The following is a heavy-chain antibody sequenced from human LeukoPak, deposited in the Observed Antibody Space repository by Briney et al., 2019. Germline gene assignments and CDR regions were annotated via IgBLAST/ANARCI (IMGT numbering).Heavy chain of an antibody. CDR1: GFTFSNHA. CDR3: AQPRITMMVDKYYYGMDV. CDR2: ITDSGGST. Sequence: GGSLRLSCAASGFTFSNHAMNWVRQAPGKGLEWVSAITDSGGSTYYADSVKGRFTISRDNSKNTLYLQMNSLRAEDTAVYYCAQPRITMMVDKYYYGMDVWGQGTTVTVSS. J-gene: IGHJ6*02. D-gene: IGHD3-22*01. V-gene: IGHV3-23*01.